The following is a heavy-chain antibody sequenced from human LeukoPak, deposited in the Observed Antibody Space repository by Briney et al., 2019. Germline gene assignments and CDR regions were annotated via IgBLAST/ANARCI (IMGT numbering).Heavy chain of an antibody. CDR2: IYTSGST. J-gene: IGHJ4*02. CDR3: ASSSSGWSNDYFDY. Sequence: PSETLSLTCTVSGGSISSYYWNWIRQPPGKGLEWIGYIYTSGSTNYNPSLKSRVTISVDTSKNRFSLKLSSVTAADTAVYYCASSSSGWSNDYFDYWGQGTLVTVSS. D-gene: IGHD6-19*01. CDR1: GGSISSYY. V-gene: IGHV4-4*09.